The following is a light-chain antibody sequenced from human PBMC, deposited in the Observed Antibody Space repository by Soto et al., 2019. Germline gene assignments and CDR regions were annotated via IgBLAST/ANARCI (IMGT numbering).Light chain of an antibody. CDR2: DAA. CDR3: QQYNIGYT. V-gene: IGKV1-5*01. J-gene: IGKJ2*01. CDR1: QSINKW. Sequence: IQMTQSPSTLSASVGDRVTITCRASQSINKWVAWFQQNSGRAPKLLIYDAATLQSGVPSRFSGTGSGTDFSFTSSSLQPEDFATYYCQQYNIGYTFGQGTRLDIK.